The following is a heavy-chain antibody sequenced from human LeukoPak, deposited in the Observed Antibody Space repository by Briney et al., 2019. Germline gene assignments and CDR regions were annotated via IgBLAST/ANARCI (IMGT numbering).Heavy chain of an antibody. CDR1: GFTFTSYD. Sequence: GASVKVSCKASGFTFTSYDINWVRQASGQGLEWMGWMNPNNGNTGYAQKFQGRVTMTRDTSISTAYMELRGPSSEDTALYYCVRDGEGAAISVNYWFDPWGQGTLVTVSS. J-gene: IGHJ5*02. V-gene: IGHV1-8*01. D-gene: IGHD2-2*02. CDR2: MNPNNGNT. CDR3: VRDGEGAAISVNYWFDP.